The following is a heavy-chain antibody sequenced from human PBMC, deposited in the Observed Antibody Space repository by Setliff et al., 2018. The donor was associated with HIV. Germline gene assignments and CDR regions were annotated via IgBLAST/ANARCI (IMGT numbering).Heavy chain of an antibody. Sequence: ASVKVSCKASRYTFTSYYIHWVRQAPGQGLEWMGEINPSGGSTSYSEKFRGRATMTRDTSRSTVYMELSSLRFDDTAVYYCARVPILRYASPVDMWGQGTLVTVSS. J-gene: IGHJ4*02. CDR1: RYTFTSYY. CDR3: ARVPILRYASPVDM. D-gene: IGHD3-9*01. CDR2: INPSGGST. V-gene: IGHV1-46*01.